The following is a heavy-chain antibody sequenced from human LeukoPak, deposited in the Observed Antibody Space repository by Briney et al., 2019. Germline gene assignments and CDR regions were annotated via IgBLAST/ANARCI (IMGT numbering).Heavy chain of an antibody. CDR2: LYSTGDT. CDR1: GFTVSTNY. D-gene: IGHD2-15*01. CDR3: ARVRNRGNCSGGSCYSHFDY. Sequence: GGSLRLSCAASGFTVSTNYMNWVRQAPGKGLEWVSVLYSTGDTYYAASVRGRFTISRDNSKNTLYLQMSGLRAEDTAVYYCARVRNRGNCSGGSCYSHFDYWGQGTLVTVSS. J-gene: IGHJ4*02. V-gene: IGHV3-53*01.